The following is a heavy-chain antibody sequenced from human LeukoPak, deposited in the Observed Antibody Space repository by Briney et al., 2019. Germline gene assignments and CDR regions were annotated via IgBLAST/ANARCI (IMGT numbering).Heavy chain of an antibody. CDR1: GFTFSNYW. V-gene: IGHV3-74*01. CDR3: AKSDWFDL. Sequence: GGSLRLSCATSGFTFSNYWMSWLRQAPGKGLVWVSRIKNDGSTATYAESVKGRFTISRDNARNTLCLQMNSLRVDDTAVYYCAKSDWFDLWGRGILVTVSS. CDR2: IKNDGSTA. J-gene: IGHJ5*02.